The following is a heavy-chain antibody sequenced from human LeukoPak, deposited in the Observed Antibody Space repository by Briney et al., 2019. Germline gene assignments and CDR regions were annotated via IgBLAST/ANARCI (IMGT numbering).Heavy chain of an antibody. J-gene: IGHJ3*02. D-gene: IGHD2-15*01. CDR3: ARDCSGGSCYGAFDI. Sequence: SEALSLTCTVSGASIRSGDYYWSWIRQPPGKGLEWIGYIYDSGSTYYNPSLKSRITISVDTSENRFSLKLSSVTATDTAVYYCARDCSGGSCYGAFDIWGQGTMVTVSS. CDR1: GASIRSGDYY. V-gene: IGHV4-30-4*01. CDR2: IYDSGST.